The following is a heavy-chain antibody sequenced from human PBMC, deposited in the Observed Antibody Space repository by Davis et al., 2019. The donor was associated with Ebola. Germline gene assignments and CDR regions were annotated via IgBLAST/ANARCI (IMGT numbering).Heavy chain of an antibody. J-gene: IGHJ6*02. CDR2: INHSGST. CDR3: SRARRDDYVWGSYRNYYYYGMDV. D-gene: IGHD3-16*02. V-gene: IGHV4-34*01. CDR1: GGSLSGYY. Sequence: MPSETLSLTCAVYGGSLSGYYWSWIRQPPGKGLEWIGEINHSGSTNYNPSLKSRVTISLDTSKNQFSLKLSSVTAADTAVYYCSRARRDDYVWGSYRNYYYYGMDVWGQGTTVTVSS.